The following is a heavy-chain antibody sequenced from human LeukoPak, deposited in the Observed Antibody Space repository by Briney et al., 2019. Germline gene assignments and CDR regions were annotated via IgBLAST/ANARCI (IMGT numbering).Heavy chain of an antibody. V-gene: IGHV4-39*07. CDR1: GGSISSSSYY. CDR2: IYYSGST. J-gene: IGHJ5*02. CDR3: ARDSLRRITTVRGVRNQPYNWFDP. Sequence: SETLSLTCTVSGGSISSSSYYWGWIRQPPGKGLEWIGSIYYSGSTYYNPSLKSRVTISVDTSKNQFSLKLSSVTAADTAVYYCARDSLRRITTVRGVRNQPYNWFDPWGQGTLVTVSS. D-gene: IGHD3-10*01.